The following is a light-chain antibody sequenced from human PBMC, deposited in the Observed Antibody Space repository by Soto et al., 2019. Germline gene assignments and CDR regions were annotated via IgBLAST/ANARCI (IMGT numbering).Light chain of an antibody. J-gene: IGLJ1*01. CDR2: EGT. V-gene: IGLV2-14*02. Sequence: QSALTQPASVPAAPGQSITIPGTGTSSAVGSYNLVSWFQQHPGKVPKLLIYEGTIRPSGVSDRFSGSKSGNTASLTVSGLQAEDEADYYCSSYTGGNPSYVFGTGTKVTVL. CDR3: SSYTGGNPSYV. CDR1: SSAVGSYNL.